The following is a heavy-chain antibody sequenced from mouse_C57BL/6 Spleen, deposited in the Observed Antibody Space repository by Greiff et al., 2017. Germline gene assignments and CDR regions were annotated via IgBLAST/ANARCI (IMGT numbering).Heavy chain of an antibody. CDR2: IDPSDSYT. D-gene: IGHD1-1*01. V-gene: IGHV1-69*01. Sequence: QVHVKQPGAELVMPGASVKLSCKASGYTFTSYWMHWVKQRPGQGLEWIGEIDPSDSYTNYNQKFKGKSTLTVDKSSSTAYMQLSSLTSEDSAVYYCARYGSSYPFFDYWGQGTTLTVSS. CDR3: ARYGSSYPFFDY. CDR1: GYTFTSYW. J-gene: IGHJ2*01.